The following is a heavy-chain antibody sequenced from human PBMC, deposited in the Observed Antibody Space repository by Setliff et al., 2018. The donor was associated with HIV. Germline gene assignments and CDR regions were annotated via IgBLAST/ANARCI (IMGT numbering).Heavy chain of an antibody. J-gene: IGHJ4*02. V-gene: IGHV4-59*08. CDR2: VSHSAGT. CDR3: ARAGDSRAYYSLDS. Sequence: SETLSLTCNVSPGSITVYYWTWVRQPPGRGLEWIGYVSHSAGTSYNPSLTSRVTMSVYTSKNQFSLKLTSVTAADTAVYYCARAGDSRAYYSLDSWGQGTLVTVSS. D-gene: IGHD3-22*01. CDR1: PGSITVYY.